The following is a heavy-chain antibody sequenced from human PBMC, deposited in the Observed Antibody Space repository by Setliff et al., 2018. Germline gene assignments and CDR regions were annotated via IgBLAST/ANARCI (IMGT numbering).Heavy chain of an antibody. V-gene: IGHV4-59*12. Sequence: NPSETLSLTCTVSGGSIRNYYWSWIRQPPGKGLEWIGYIYYSGNTNYNPSLKSRVTISVDTSKNQFSLKLSSVTAADTAVYYCARDSALHSYHYDSSGYLDYWGQGALVTVSS. CDR2: IYYSGNT. D-gene: IGHD3-22*01. CDR3: ARDSALHSYHYDSSGYLDY. CDR1: GGSIRNYY. J-gene: IGHJ4*02.